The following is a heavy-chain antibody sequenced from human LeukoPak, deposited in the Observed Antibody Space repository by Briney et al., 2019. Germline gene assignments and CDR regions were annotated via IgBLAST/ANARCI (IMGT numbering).Heavy chain of an antibody. CDR1: GFTFSSYG. D-gene: IGHD3-10*01. Sequence: PGGSLRLSCAASGFTFSSYGMHWVRQAPGKGLEWVAVIWYDGSNKYYADSVKGRFTISRDNSKNTLYLQMNSLRAEDTAVYYCARSMVRGVIGGVDYWGQGTLVTVSS. CDR3: ARSMVRGVIGGVDY. CDR2: IWYDGSNK. V-gene: IGHV3-33*01. J-gene: IGHJ4*02.